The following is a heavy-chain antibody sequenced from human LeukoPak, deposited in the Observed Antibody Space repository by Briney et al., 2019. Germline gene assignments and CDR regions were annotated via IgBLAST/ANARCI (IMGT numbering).Heavy chain of an antibody. CDR3: ARDLPYCSSTSCYYYGMDV. D-gene: IGHD2-2*01. J-gene: IGHJ6*02. CDR1: GFTFSSYS. V-gene: IGHV3-21*01. Sequence: GGSLRLSCAVSGFTFSSYSRNWVRQAPGKGLEWVSSISSSSSYIYYADSVKGRFTISRDNAKNSLYLQMNSLRAEDTAVYYCARDLPYCSSTSCYYYGMDVWGQGTTVTVSS. CDR2: ISSSSSYI.